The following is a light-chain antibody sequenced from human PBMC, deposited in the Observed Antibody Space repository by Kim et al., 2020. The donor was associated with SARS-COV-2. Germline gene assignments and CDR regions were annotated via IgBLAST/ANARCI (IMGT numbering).Light chain of an antibody. CDR3: SSYTTANSRV. V-gene: IGLV2-14*04. CDR2: DVT. CDR1: NRDIGAFAY. J-gene: IGLJ1*01. Sequence: GQSITISCIGTNRDIGAFAYVSWFQQHPGKAPKLLIYDVTERPSGISNRFSGSTSGNTASLTISGLLIEDEADYYCSSYTTANSRVFGTGTKVTVL.